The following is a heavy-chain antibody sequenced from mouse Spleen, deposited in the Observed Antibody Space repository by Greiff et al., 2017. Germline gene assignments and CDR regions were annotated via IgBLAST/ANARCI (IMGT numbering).Heavy chain of an antibody. D-gene: IGHD2-4*01. CDR2: ISSGGSYT. CDR3: ARSDYDPFDY. J-gene: IGHJ2*01. V-gene: IGHV5-9-1*01. Sequence: EVKLVESGGGLVKPGGSLKLSCAASGFTFSSYAMSWVRQTPEKRLEWVATISSGGSYTYYPDSVKGRFTISRDNAKNTLYLQMSSLRSEDTAMYYCARSDYDPFDYWGQGTTLTVSS. CDR1: GFTFSSYA.